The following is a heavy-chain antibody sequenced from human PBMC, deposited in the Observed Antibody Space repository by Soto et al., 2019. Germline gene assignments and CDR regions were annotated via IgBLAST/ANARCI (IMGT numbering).Heavy chain of an antibody. CDR1: GGSISSSSYY. J-gene: IGHJ6*02. CDR2: IYYSGST. V-gene: IGHV4-39*01. CDR3: ARQYRSWVGAHYYYYYGMDV. Sequence: QLQLQESGPGLVKPSETLSLTCTVSGGSISSSSYYWGWIRQPPGKGLEWIGSIYYSGSTYYNPSLKSRVTISVDTPKNQFSLKLSSVTAADTAVYYCARQYRSWVGAHYYYYYGMDVWGQGTTVTVSS. D-gene: IGHD1-26*01.